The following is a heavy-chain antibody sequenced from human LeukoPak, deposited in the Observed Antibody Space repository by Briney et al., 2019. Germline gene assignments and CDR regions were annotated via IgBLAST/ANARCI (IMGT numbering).Heavy chain of an antibody. CDR2: ISGGSA. V-gene: IGHV3-23*01. CDR1: GFTFSSYA. Sequence: PGGSLRLSCAASGFTFSSYAMSWVRQAPGKGLEWVSAISGGSADYAYAVKGRVSISIDNSKNTLYLQMNSLRAEDTAVYYCAKDRSSRYDFWSGSFSHYYYYYMDVWGKGTTVTVSS. D-gene: IGHD3-3*01. CDR3: AKDRSSRYDFWSGSFSHYYYYYMDV. J-gene: IGHJ6*03.